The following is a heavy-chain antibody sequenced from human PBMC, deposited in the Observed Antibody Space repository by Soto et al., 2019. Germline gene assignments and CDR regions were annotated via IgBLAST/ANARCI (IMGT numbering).Heavy chain of an antibody. V-gene: IGHV1-8*01. CDR1: GYSFTNND. CDR3: ARMSTFGSLNWFDP. Sequence: GASVKVSCKASGYSFTNNDVSWVRQATGQGLEWMGWMNPGSGDTGYAQKFQGRVTMTRDISIATAYMELSSLRSDDTAIYYCARMSTFGSLNWFDPWGQGTKVTVYS. J-gene: IGHJ5*02. D-gene: IGHD3-16*01. CDR2: MNPGSGDT.